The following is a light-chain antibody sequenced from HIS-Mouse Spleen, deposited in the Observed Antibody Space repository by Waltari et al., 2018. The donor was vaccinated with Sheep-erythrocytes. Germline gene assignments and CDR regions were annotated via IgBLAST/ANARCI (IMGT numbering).Light chain of an antibody. CDR1: QDISNY. Sequence: DIQMTQSPSSLSASVGDRLTITCQASQDISNYLNWYQQKPGKAPKLLIYDASNLETGVPSSFSGSGSGTDFTFTISSLQPEDIATYYCQQYDNLPLTFGGGTKVEIK. J-gene: IGKJ4*01. CDR3: QQYDNLPLT. CDR2: DAS. V-gene: IGKV1-33*01.